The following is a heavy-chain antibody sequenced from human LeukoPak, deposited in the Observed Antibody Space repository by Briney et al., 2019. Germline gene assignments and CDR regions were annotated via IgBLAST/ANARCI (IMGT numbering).Heavy chain of an antibody. D-gene: IGHD3-22*01. V-gene: IGHV3-23*01. Sequence: GGSLRLSCVASGFTFSNRAMSWVRQAPGKGLEWVSAISGSGGSTYYADSVKGRFTISRDNSKNTLYLQMNSLRAEDTAVYYCAKNGYYDSSGHLDYWGQGTLVTVSS. CDR2: ISGSGGST. CDR1: GFTFSNRA. CDR3: AKNGYYDSSGHLDY. J-gene: IGHJ4*02.